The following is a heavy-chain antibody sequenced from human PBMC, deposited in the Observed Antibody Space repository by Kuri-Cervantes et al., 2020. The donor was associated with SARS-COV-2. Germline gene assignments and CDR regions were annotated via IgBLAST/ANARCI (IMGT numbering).Heavy chain of an antibody. CDR1: GFTFSSYA. J-gene: IGHJ5*02. CDR3: TKDRDSSLVEYNWFDP. D-gene: IGHD2-8*02. V-gene: IGHV3-23*01. CDR2: ISGSGGSA. Sequence: GGSLRLSCTASGFTFSSYAMSWVRQAPGKGLEWVSGISGSGGSAYYADSVKGRFTISRDNSKNTLYLQLNSLRAEDAAVYYCTKDRDSSLVEYNWFDPWGQGTLVTVPS.